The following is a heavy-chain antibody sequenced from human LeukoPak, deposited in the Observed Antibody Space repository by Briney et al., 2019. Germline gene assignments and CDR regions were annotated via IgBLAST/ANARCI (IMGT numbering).Heavy chain of an antibody. CDR3: ARGLRRGYSGYGTYYFDY. D-gene: IGHD5-12*01. CDR2: INHSGST. J-gene: IGHJ4*02. V-gene: IGHV4-38-2*02. Sequence: PSETLSLTCTVSGYSISSGYYWGWIRQPPGEGLEWIGEINHSGSTNYNPSLKSRVTISVDTSKNQFSLKLSSVTAADTAVYYCARGLRRGYSGYGTYYFDYWGQGTLVTVSS. CDR1: GYSISSGYY.